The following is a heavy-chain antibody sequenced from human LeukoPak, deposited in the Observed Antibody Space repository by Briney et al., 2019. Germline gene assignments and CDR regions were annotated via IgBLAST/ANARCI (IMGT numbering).Heavy chain of an antibody. CDR2: IIPILGIA. CDR3: ARDRVVVAARVYYLDY. CDR1: GGTFSTYT. D-gene: IGHD2-15*01. Sequence: GASVKVSCKASGGTFSTYTFSWLRQAPGQGLEWMGRIIPILGIANYAQKFQGRVTVTADKSTSTAYMELSSLRSEDTAVYYCARDRVVVAARVYYLDYWGQGTLVTVSS. J-gene: IGHJ4*02. V-gene: IGHV1-69*04.